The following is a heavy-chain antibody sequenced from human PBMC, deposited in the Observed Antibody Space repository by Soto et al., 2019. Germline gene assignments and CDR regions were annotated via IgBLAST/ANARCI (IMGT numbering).Heavy chain of an antibody. V-gene: IGHV4-30-4*01. D-gene: IGHD2-15*01. CDR1: GGPISSGDYY. CDR2: IYYSGST. J-gene: IGHJ5*02. CDR3: ARLPAYCSGGSCYPPGYNWFDP. Sequence: SETLSLTCTVSGGPISSGDYYWSWIRQPPGKGLEWIGYIYYSGSTYYNPSLKSRVTISVDTSKNQFSLKLSSVTAADTAVYYCARLPAYCSGGSCYPPGYNWFDPWGQGTLVTVSS.